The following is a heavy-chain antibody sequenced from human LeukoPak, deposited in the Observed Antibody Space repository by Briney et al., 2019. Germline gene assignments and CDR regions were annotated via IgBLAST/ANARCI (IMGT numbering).Heavy chain of an antibody. Sequence: SETLSLTCTVSGGSISSYYWSWIRQPPGKGLEWIGYIYYSGSTNYNPSLKSRVTISVDTSKNQFSLKLSSVTAADTAVYYCARHVRLTGPDYWGQGTLVTVSS. CDR3: ARHVRLTGPDY. CDR2: IYYSGST. J-gene: IGHJ4*02. V-gene: IGHV4-59*08. D-gene: IGHD6-19*01. CDR1: GGSISSYY.